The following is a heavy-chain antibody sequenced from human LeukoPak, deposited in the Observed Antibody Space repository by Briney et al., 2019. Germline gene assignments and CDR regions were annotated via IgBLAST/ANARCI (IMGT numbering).Heavy chain of an antibody. CDR3: ARVGLSVATIITSWFDP. D-gene: IGHD5-12*01. CDR2: ISSSGSTI. V-gene: IGHV3-48*03. J-gene: IGHJ5*02. CDR1: GFTFSSYE. Sequence: PGGSLRLSCAASGFTFSSYEMNRVRQAPGKGLEWVSYISSSGSTIYYADSVKGRFTISRDNAKNSLYLQMNSLRAEDTAVYYCARVGLSVATIITSWFDPWGQGTLVTVSS.